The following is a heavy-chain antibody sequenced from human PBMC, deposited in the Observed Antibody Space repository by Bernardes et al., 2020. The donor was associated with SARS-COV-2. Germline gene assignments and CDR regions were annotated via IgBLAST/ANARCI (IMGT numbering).Heavy chain of an antibody. CDR1: GYTFTSYG. V-gene: IGHV1-18*01. CDR2: ISAYNGNT. Sequence: ASVKVSCKASGYTFTSYGISWVRQAPGQGLEWMGWISAYNGNTNYAQKFQGRVTMTEDTSTDTAYMELSSLISDDTAVYFCASEGALYCTSSSCYIRGVGNYGMDVWGQGTTVTVAS. D-gene: IGHD2-2*01. J-gene: IGHJ6*02. CDR3: ASEGALYCTSSSCYIRGVGNYGMDV.